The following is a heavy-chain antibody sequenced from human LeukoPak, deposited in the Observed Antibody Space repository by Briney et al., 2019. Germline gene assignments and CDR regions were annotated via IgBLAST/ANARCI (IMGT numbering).Heavy chain of an antibody. CDR1: GFSFDDYA. CDR2: ISGSGDNT. Sequence: PGRSLRLSCTASGFSFDDYAMHWVRQAPGKGLEWVSTISGSGDNTYYADSVKGRFTISRDNAKNSLYLQMNSLRAEDTAVYYCAELGITMIGGVWGKGTTVTISS. D-gene: IGHD3-10*02. J-gene: IGHJ6*04. CDR3: AELGITMIGGV. V-gene: IGHV3-23*01.